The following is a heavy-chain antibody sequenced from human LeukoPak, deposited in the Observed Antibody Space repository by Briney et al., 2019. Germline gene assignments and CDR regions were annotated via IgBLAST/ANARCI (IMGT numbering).Heavy chain of an antibody. Sequence: GGSLRHSCAASGFTFSSYAMHWVRQAPGKGLEWVAVISYDGSNKYYADSVKGRFTISRDDSKNTLYLQMNSLRAEDTAVYYCASSRDGYNQTPDYWGQGTLVTVSS. CDR1: GFTFSSYA. CDR3: ASSRDGYNQTPDY. J-gene: IGHJ4*02. V-gene: IGHV3-30*04. D-gene: IGHD5-24*01. CDR2: ISYDGSNK.